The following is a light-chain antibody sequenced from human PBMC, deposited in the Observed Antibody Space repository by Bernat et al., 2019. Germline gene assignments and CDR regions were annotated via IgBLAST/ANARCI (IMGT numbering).Light chain of an antibody. CDR2: RDD. J-gene: IGLJ2*01. CDR1: KLGTKF. CDR3: QAWDSSVEV. Sequence: SFELTQPPSVSVSPGQTATITCSGDKLGTKFTCWYQQKPGQSPVVVIYRDDKRPSGIPERFSGSHSGNTATLTISGAQAMDEANYYCQAWDSSVEVFGGGTKLTVL. V-gene: IGLV3-1*01.